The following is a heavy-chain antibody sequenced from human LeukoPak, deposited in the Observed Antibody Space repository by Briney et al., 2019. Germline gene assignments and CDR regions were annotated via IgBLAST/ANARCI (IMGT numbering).Heavy chain of an antibody. CDR2: INPSGSST. V-gene: IGHV1-46*01. CDR1: GYSFTSHY. CDR3: AGSLGYCTSNVCYLKY. J-gene: IGHJ4*02. Sequence: ASVKVSCKASGYSFTSHYMHWVRQAPGQGLEWLGLINPSGSSTLYAQKFQGRLTMTRDMSTTTDYMELSSLRSDDTAVYYCAGSLGYCTSNVCYLKYWGQGTLVTVSS. D-gene: IGHD2-8*01.